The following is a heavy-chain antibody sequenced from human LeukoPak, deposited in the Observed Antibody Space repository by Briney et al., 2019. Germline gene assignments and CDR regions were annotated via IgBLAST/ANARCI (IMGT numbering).Heavy chain of an antibody. CDR1: GFTFTGYY. CDR3: ALSDMGAGSYYFDY. Sequence: ASVKVSCKASGFTFTGYYMHWLRQAPGQGLEWMGWINPNSGGTNYAQKFQGRVTMTRDTSISTAYMELRSLRSDDTAVYYCALSDMGAGSYYFDYWGQGTLVTVSS. J-gene: IGHJ4*02. CDR2: INPNSGGT. D-gene: IGHD3-10*01. V-gene: IGHV1-2*02.